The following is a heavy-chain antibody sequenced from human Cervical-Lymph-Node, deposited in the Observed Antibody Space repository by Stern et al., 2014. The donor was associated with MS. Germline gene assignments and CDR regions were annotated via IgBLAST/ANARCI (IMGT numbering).Heavy chain of an antibody. J-gene: IGHJ4*02. CDR2: ISTGGSYI. Sequence: EMQLVESGGGLVKPGGSLRLSCAASGFTFSSYSMNWVRQAPGQGLEWVASISTGGSYIYYADSLKGRFNMSHDNAKNPLSPPMNSLRAEDPAVYYCARGRGGNYRYYFDYWGQGTLVTVSS. CDR1: GFTFSSYS. D-gene: IGHD4-23*01. V-gene: IGHV3-21*01. CDR3: ARGRGGNYRYYFDY.